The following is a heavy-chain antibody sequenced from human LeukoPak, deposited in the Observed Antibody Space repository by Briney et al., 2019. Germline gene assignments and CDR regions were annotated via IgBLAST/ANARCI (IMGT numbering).Heavy chain of an antibody. CDR3: ARSTTGLDAFDI. J-gene: IGHJ3*02. Sequence: PGGSLRLSCAASGFTFSSYAMHWVRQAPGKGLEYVSAISINGGTTYYANSVKGRFTISRDNSKNTLYLQMNSLRAEDTAVYYCARSTTGLDAFDIWGQGTMVTVSS. CDR2: ISINGGTT. V-gene: IGHV3-64*01. CDR1: GFTFSSYA. D-gene: IGHD2-8*02.